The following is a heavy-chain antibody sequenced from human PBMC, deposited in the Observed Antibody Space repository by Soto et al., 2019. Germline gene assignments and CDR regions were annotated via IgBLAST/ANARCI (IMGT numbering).Heavy chain of an antibody. CDR1: GDSVSSGGYY. D-gene: IGHD2-8*01. J-gene: IGHJ3*01. V-gene: IGHV4-31*03. CDR2: IYDSETT. CDR3: ARENFGVIIHDAFDL. Sequence: NPSETLSLTCTVSGDSVSSGGYYWNWIRQHPGRGLEWLGYIYDSETTYYNLSLESRLSISVDASTNQFSLKVTSVTPADTAVYYCARENFGVIIHDAFDLWGQGTMVT.